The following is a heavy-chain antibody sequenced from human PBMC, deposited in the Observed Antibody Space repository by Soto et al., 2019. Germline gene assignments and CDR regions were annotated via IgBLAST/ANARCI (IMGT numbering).Heavy chain of an antibody. CDR1: GFTFSSYG. V-gene: IGHV3-33*01. D-gene: IGHD3-9*01. J-gene: IGHJ5*01. Sequence: QVQLVESGGGVVQPGRSLRLSCAASGFTFSSYGMHWVRQAPGKGLEWVAVIWYDGSNKYYADSVKGRFTISRDNSKNTRYLKLNSLRAEETSVYYCARDLDEILTGGGGGWFDSWGQGTLVNVSS. CDR3: ARDLDEILTGGGGGWFDS. CDR2: IWYDGSNK.